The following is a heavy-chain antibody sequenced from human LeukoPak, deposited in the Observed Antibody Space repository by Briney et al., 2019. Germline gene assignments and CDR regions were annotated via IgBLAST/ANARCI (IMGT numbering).Heavy chain of an antibody. CDR2: IFHSGTT. CDR3: AKSIASAGTNSCYYMDV. J-gene: IGHJ6*03. V-gene: IGHV4-38-2*02. D-gene: IGHD6-13*01. CDR1: GYAISSGYY. Sequence: DTLALTCTVSGYAISSGYYWGWIRQPPGKGLELIGSIFHSGTTYYNPYLKSRVTISVDTSKNQFSLRLSSVTAADTAVYFCAKSIASAGTNSCYYMDVWGKGTMVTVSS.